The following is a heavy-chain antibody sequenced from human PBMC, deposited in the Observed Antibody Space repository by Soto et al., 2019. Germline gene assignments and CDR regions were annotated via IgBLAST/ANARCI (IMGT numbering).Heavy chain of an antibody. D-gene: IGHD3-16*01. V-gene: IGHV1-69*06. CDR1: VGTFSDYA. J-gene: IGHJ6*02. CDR3: ARDLIQLRLGKYSFNGMDV. CDR2: IVPRFGSP. Sequence: QVQLVQSGAEMRKPGSSLRVSCKASVGTFSDYAFRWVRQAPGQCLEWMGGIVPRFGSPNYAEKFGGRVTITAYTSSSTVYMAISSLRLDDTAVYFCARDLIQLRLGKYSFNGMDVWGQGTTIIVAS.